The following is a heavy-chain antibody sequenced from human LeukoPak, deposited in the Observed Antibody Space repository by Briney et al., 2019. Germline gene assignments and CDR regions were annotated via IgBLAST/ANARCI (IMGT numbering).Heavy chain of an antibody. D-gene: IGHD5-12*01. Sequence: GGSLRLSCAASGFTFDDYATHWVRQAPGKGLEWVSGISWSSDNIDYADSVKGRFTISRDNSKNSLYLQMNSLRAEDTALYYCAKDSGSSSGYETWFDPWGQGTLVTVSS. J-gene: IGHJ5*02. CDR2: ISWSSDNI. CDR3: AKDSGSSSGYETWFDP. CDR1: GFTFDDYA. V-gene: IGHV3-9*01.